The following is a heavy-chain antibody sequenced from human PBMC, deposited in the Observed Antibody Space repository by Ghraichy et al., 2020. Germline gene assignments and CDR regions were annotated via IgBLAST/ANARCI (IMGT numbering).Heavy chain of an antibody. CDR1: GITFSAYW. CDR2: IKQDGSEK. CDR3: ARAIAATGNDGFDV. Sequence: GGSLRLSCAASGITFSAYWMTWVSQAPGKGLDWVGNIKQDGSEKYYVDSVKGRFTISRDNAKKSLYLQMNSLRGEDTAVYYCARAIAATGNDGFDVWGQGTMVTVSS. D-gene: IGHD6-13*01. J-gene: IGHJ3*01. V-gene: IGHV3-7*04.